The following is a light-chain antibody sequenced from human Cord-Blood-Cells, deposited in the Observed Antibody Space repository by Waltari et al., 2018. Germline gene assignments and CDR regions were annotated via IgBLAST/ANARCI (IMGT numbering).Light chain of an antibody. CDR2: DAS. V-gene: IGKV3-11*01. CDR1: QSVSSY. Sequence: EIVLTQSPATLSVSPGERANLSCRASQSVSSYLAWYQQQPGQAPRLLIYDASNRATGIPARFSGSGSWTDFTLTFSSLEPEDFAVYYCQQRSNWPRVTFGPGTKVDIK. J-gene: IGKJ3*01. CDR3: QQRSNWPRVT.